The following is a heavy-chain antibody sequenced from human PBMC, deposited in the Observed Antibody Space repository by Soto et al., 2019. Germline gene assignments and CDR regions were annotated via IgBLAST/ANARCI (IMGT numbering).Heavy chain of an antibody. D-gene: IGHD6-13*01. CDR1: GFTFSSYA. CDR2: ISYDGSNK. CDR3: ARDFRRTTIAAAAYYFDY. J-gene: IGHJ4*02. Sequence: QVQLVESGGGVVQPGRSLRLSCAASGFTFSSYAMHWVRQAPGKGLEWVAVISYDGSNKYYADSVTGRFTISRDNSKNTVYLQMNSLRAEDTAVYYCARDFRRTTIAAAAYYFDYWGQGTLVTVSS. V-gene: IGHV3-30-3*01.